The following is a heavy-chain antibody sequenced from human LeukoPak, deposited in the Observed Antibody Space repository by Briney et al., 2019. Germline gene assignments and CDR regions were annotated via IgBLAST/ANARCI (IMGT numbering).Heavy chain of an antibody. Sequence: GGSLRLSCAASGFTFSSYSMNWVRQAPGKGLEWVSSISSSSSYIYYADSVKGRFTISRDNAKNSLYLQMNSLRAEDTAVYYCARGGAAITGTIDYWGQGTLVTVSS. V-gene: IGHV3-21*01. CDR3: ARGGAAITGTIDY. D-gene: IGHD2-2*02. CDR2: ISSSSSYI. CDR1: GFTFSSYS. J-gene: IGHJ4*02.